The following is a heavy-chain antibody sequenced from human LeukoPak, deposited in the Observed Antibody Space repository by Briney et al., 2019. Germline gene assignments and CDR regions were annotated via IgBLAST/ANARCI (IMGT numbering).Heavy chain of an antibody. D-gene: IGHD1-7*01. CDR1: GFTFSNYW. CDR3: ARGGWGTAIDY. CDR2: ISGDGSST. Sequence: GGSLGLSCAASGFTFSNYWMHWVRQAPGKGLVWVSYISGDGSSTTYADSVKGRFTISRDNAKNTLDLQMNSLRVEDTAVYYCARGGWGTAIDYWAQGTLVTVSS. J-gene: IGHJ4*02. V-gene: IGHV3-74*01.